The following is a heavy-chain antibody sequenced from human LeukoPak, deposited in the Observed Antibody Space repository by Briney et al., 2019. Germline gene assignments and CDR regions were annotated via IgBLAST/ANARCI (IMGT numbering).Heavy chain of an antibody. D-gene: IGHD2-21*02. J-gene: IGHJ3*01. V-gene: IGHV3-48*03. CDR3: VAGDWGARDSFDL. Sequence: GGSLRLSCAASGFTFSSYEMNWVRQAPGKGLEWVSYISSSGSTIYYADSVEGRFTISRDNAKNSFFLQMSSLRAEDTSVYYCVAGDWGARDSFDLWGRGTMVTVSS. CDR1: GFTFSSYE. CDR2: ISSSGSTI.